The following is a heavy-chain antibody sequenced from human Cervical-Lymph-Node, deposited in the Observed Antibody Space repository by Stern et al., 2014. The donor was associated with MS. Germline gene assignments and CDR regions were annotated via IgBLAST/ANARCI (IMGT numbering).Heavy chain of an antibody. J-gene: IGHJ6*02. Sequence: QVQLVESGAEVKKPGSSVKVSCKASGGTSNSHAISWVRQAPGQGLEWMGGIITSDGTTIYAEKFQGRVTITADESTSTAYMELRSLRSEDTAVYYCARDWYSYGSAYYYGLDVWGQGTAVTVSS. CDR1: GGTSNSHA. V-gene: IGHV1-69*01. D-gene: IGHD5-18*01. CDR3: ARDWYSYGSAYYYGLDV. CDR2: IITSDGTT.